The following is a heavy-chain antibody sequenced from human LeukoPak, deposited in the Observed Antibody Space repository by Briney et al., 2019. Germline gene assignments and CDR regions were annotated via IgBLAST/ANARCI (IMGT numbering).Heavy chain of an antibody. J-gene: IGHJ6*03. CDR3: ARGVGAYYMAV. D-gene: IGHD1-26*01. Sequence: SQTLSLTCTVSGASISSGSNSWGWIRQPAGKGREWIGRINTSGTTNYNPSLKSRVTMSIDTSKNQFSLKLSSVPAADTAVYYCARGVGAYYMAVWGKGTTVTISS. V-gene: IGHV4-61*02. CDR2: INTSGTT. CDR1: GASISSGSNS.